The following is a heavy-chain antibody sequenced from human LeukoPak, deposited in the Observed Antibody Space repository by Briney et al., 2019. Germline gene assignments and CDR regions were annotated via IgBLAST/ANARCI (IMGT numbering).Heavy chain of an antibody. Sequence: SETPSLTCSVSGDSMSSSDAYWGWVRQPPGKGLEWIGRIYYSGSTYYNPSLKIRLTISIETSKTQISLQLLSVTAADTAAFYCARSPGRKVRPLFYHDSSGLGHYFDLWGQGILVSVSS. V-gene: IGHV4-39*01. CDR3: ARSPGRKVRPLFYHDSSGLGHYFDL. CDR1: GDSMSSSDAY. J-gene: IGHJ4*02. D-gene: IGHD3-22*01. CDR2: IYYSGST.